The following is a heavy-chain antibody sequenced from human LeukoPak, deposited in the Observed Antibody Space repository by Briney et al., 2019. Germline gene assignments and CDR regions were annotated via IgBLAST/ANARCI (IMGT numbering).Heavy chain of an antibody. J-gene: IGHJ4*02. V-gene: IGHV3-23*01. CDR1: GFTLISYA. CDR2: ISGSGGST. CDR3: AVCHWHSSGCRNDY. Sequence: GGSLRLSCAASGFTLISYAMSWVRQAPVKGLEWVSIISGSGGSTYYADSVKGRFTISRDNSKNTLYLQMNSLRAEDTAVYYCAVCHWHSSGCRNDYWGQGTLVTVSS. D-gene: IGHD6-19*01.